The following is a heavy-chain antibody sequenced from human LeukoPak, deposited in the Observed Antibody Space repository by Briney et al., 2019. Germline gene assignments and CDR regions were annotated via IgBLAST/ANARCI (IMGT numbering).Heavy chain of an antibody. CDR1: GFTFSSYA. CDR3: VDVAARGY. CDR2: ISYDGSNK. Sequence: PGGSLRLSCAASGFTFSSYAMSWVRQAPGKGLEWVAVISYDGSNKYYADSVKGRFTISRDNSKNTLYLQMNSLRAEDTAVYYCVDVAARGYWGQGTLVTVSS. V-gene: IGHV3-30-3*01. J-gene: IGHJ4*02. D-gene: IGHD6-6*01.